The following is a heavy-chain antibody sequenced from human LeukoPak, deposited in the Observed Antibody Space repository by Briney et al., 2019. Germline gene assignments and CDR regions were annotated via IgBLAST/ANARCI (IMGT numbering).Heavy chain of an antibody. CDR3: AREPHCSGGSCYWDYFDY. D-gene: IGHD2-15*01. CDR2: IKQDGSEK. J-gene: IGHJ4*02. Sequence: GGPLRLSCAASGFTFSSYWMSWVRQAPGKGLEWVANIKQDGSEKYYVDSVKGRFTISRDNAKNSLYLQMNSLRAEDTAVYYCAREPHCSGGSCYWDYFDYWGQGTLVTVSS. CDR1: GFTFSSYW. V-gene: IGHV3-7*03.